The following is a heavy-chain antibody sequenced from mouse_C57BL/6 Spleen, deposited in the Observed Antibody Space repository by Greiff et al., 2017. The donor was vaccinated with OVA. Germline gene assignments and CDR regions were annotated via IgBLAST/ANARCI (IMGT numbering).Heavy chain of an antibody. D-gene: IGHD1-1*01. CDR1: GYSFTSYY. CDR2: IYPGSGNT. CDR3: AKSITTGAMDY. Sequence: QVQLQQSGPELVKPGASVMISCKASGYSFTSYYIHWVKQRPGQGLEWIGWIYPGSGNTKYNEKFKGKATLTADTSSSTAYMQLSSLTSEDSAVYYCAKSITTGAMDYWGQGTSVTVSS. V-gene: IGHV1-66*01. J-gene: IGHJ4*01.